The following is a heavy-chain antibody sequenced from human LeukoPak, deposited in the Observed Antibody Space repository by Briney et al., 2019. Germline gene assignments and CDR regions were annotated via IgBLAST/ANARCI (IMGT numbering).Heavy chain of an antibody. CDR2: IIPIFGTA. V-gene: IGHV1-69*01. D-gene: IGHD3-22*01. CDR1: GGTFSSYA. Sequence: ASVKVSRKASGGTFSSYAISWVRQAPGQGLEWMGGIIPIFGTANYAQKFQGRVTITADESTSTAYMELSSLRSEDTAVYYCARGSLYDSSGYYVYDFDYWGQGTLVTVSS. CDR3: ARGSLYDSSGYYVYDFDY. J-gene: IGHJ4*02.